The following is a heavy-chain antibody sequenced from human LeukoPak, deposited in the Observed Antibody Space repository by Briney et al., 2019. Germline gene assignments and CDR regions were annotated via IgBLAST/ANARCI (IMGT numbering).Heavy chain of an antibody. V-gene: IGHV1-2*02. Sequence: GASVKVSCKASGYTFTGYYMHWVRQAPGQGLEWVGWINPNSGGTNYAQKFQGRVTMTRDTSISTAYMELSRLRSDDTAVYYCARVAPGWYYFDYWGQGTLVTVSS. J-gene: IGHJ4*02. CDR3: ARVAPGWYYFDY. CDR2: INPNSGGT. CDR1: GYTFTGYY. D-gene: IGHD6-19*01.